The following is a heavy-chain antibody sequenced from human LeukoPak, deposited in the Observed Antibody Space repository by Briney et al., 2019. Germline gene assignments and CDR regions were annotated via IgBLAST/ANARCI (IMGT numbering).Heavy chain of an antibody. D-gene: IGHD1-26*01. CDR2: ISYDGSNK. CDR1: GFTFSSYA. J-gene: IGHJ4*02. V-gene: IGHV3-30-3*01. Sequence: PGGSLRLSCAASGFTFSSYAMHRVRQAPGKGLEWVAVISYDGSNKYYADSVKGRFTISRDNSKNTLYLQMNSLRAEDTAVYYCATNSGSYWYFDYWGQGTLVTVSS. CDR3: ATNSGSYWYFDY.